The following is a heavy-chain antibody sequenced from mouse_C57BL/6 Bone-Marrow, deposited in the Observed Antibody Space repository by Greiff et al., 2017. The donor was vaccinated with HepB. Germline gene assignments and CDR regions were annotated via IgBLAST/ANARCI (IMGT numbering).Heavy chain of an antibody. CDR3: ARQITTVVAKNYAMDY. J-gene: IGHJ4*01. CDR1: GFNIKDYY. V-gene: IGHV14-2*01. D-gene: IGHD1-1*01. Sequence: SGAELVKPGASVKLSCTASGFNIKDYYMHWVKQRTEQGLEWIGRIDPEDGETKYAPKFQGKATITADTSSNTAYLQLSSLTSEDTAVYYCARQITTVVAKNYAMDYWGQGTSVTVSS. CDR2: IDPEDGET.